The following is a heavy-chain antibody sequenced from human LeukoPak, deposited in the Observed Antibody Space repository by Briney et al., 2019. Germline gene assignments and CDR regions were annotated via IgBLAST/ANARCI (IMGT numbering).Heavy chain of an antibody. CDR1: GFTFRTYA. V-gene: IGHV3-23*01. Sequence: GGSLTLSCAASGFTFRTYAMTWVRHAPGKGLEWVSSLTGNGGSTYYADSVKGRFSISRDNSKNTLYLQMDSLRAEDTAVYHCARDSGSYLQPTDYWGQGTLVTVSS. J-gene: IGHJ4*02. CDR3: ARDSGSYLQPTDY. CDR2: LTGNGGST. D-gene: IGHD1-26*01.